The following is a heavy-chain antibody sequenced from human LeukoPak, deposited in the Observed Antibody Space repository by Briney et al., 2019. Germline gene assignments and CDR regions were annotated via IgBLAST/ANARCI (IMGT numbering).Heavy chain of an antibody. CDR1: GGTFSSYA. D-gene: IGHD3-3*01. CDR2: IIPIFGTA. Sequence: GASVKVSCKASGGTFSSYAISWVRQAPGQGLEWMGGIIPIFGTANYAQKFQGRVTITADESTSTAYMELSSLRSEDTGVYYCARVGADFDFWSGYYKRGRWFDPWGQGTLVTVSS. V-gene: IGHV1-69*13. J-gene: IGHJ5*02. CDR3: ARVGADFDFWSGYYKRGRWFDP.